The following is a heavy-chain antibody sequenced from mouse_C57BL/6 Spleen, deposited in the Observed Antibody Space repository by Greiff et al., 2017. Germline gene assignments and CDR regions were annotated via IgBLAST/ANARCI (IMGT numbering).Heavy chain of an antibody. D-gene: IGHD2-5*01. J-gene: IGHJ3*01. CDR2: IYPRSGNT. CDR1: GYTFTSYG. Sequence: VKLMESGAELARPGASVKLSCKASGYTFTSYGISWVKQRTGQGLEWIGEIYPRSGNTYYNEKFKGKATLTADKSSSTAYMELRSLTSEDSAVYFCAREYSNYSAWFAYWGQGTLVTVSA. V-gene: IGHV1-81*01. CDR3: AREYSNYSAWFAY.